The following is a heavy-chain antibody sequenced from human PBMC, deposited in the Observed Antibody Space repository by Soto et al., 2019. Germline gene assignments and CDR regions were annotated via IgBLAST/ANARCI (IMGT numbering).Heavy chain of an antibody. CDR2: INPKSGGT. J-gene: IGHJ6*02. CDR3: ARGDSTDCSNGWCAFFYYHEMDV. CDR1: GYSFTDYH. Sequence: ASVQVSCKASGYSFTDYHIHWVRRAPGQGLEWLGRINPKSGGTSTAQKFQGWVTMTTDTSISTASMELTRLTSDDTAIYYCARGDSTDCSNGWCAFFYYHEMDVWG. V-gene: IGHV1-2*04. D-gene: IGHD2-8*01.